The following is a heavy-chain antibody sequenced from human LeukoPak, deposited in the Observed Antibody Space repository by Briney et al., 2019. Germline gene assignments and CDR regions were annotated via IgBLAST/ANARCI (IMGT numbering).Heavy chain of an antibody. CDR1: GGSISSSSYY. Sequence: SETLSLTCTVSGGSISSSSYYWGWIRQPPGKGLEWIGSIYYSGSTYYNPSLKSRVTISVDTSKNQFSLKLSSVTAADTAVYYCARRASGTLGYGMDVWGQGTTVTVSS. V-gene: IGHV4-39*07. J-gene: IGHJ6*02. CDR3: ARRASGTLGYGMDV. D-gene: IGHD1-26*01. CDR2: IYYSGST.